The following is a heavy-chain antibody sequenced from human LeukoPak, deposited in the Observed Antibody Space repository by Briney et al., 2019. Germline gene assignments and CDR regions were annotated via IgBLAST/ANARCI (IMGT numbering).Heavy chain of an antibody. D-gene: IGHD3-16*02. V-gene: IGHV4-4*07. CDR1: GGSISSYY. Sequence: SETLSLTFTVSGGSISSYYWSWIRQPAGKGLEWIGRIYTSGSTNYNPSLKSRVTMSVDTSKNQFSLKLSSVTAADTAVYYCACEREGGYVWGSYHFPYYFDYWGQGTLVTVSS. CDR2: IYTSGST. CDR3: ACEREGGYVWGSYHFPYYFDY. J-gene: IGHJ4*02.